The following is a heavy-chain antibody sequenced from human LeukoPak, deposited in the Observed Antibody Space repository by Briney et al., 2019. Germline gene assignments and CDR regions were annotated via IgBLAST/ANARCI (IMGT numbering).Heavy chain of an antibody. CDR3: ARASYGSASP. V-gene: IGHV3-30-3*01. CDR2: ISYDGSNK. CDR1: GFTFSSYA. J-gene: IGHJ5*02. D-gene: IGHD3-10*01. Sequence: HPGRSLRLSCAASGFTFSSYAMHWVRQAPGKGLEWVAVISYDGSNKYYADSVKGRFTISRDNSKNTLYLQMNSLRAEDTAVYYCARASYGSASPWGQGTLVTVSS.